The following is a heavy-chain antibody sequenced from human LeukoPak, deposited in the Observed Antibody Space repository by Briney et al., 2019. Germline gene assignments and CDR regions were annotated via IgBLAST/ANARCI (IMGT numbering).Heavy chain of an antibody. Sequence: RGSLRLSCAASGFTFSRDEMYWGCEGPRGGVGWGSFISNNGDIITYANSVKARFAISRYNAKNSLYLQMNCLRAEDTAVYYCARWYCSSPNCHSFYYGMVVWGQGTPVTVSS. CDR1: GFTFSRDE. V-gene: IGHV3-48*03. D-gene: IGHD2-2*01. CDR3: ARWYCSSPNCHSFYYGMVV. J-gene: IGHJ6*02. CDR2: ISNNGDII.